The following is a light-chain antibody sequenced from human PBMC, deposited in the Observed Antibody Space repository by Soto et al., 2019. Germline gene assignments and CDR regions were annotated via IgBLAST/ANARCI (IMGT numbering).Light chain of an antibody. CDR2: DAS. V-gene: IGKV1-5*01. Sequence: DLQMTQSPSTLSASLGDRVTITCRASQSISSWLAWYQQKPGRAPKLLIYDASTLESGVPSRFSGSGYETEFTLTISRLQPDDFATYFCHSRAFGQGTRLEIK. CDR3: HSRA. J-gene: IGKJ5*01. CDR1: QSISSW.